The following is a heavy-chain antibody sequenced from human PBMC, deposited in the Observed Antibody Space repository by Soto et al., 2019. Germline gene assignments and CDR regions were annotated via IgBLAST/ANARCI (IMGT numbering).Heavy chain of an antibody. CDR1: GGSISSYH. D-gene: IGHD5-12*01. Sequence: QVQLQESGPGLVKPSETLSFTCTVSGGSISSYHWSWIRQPPGKGLAWIGFSYYSGNTNYNPSLKSRVTISVDTSKIQFSLQQSSVTAADTALYYCARQNGGYGGWYFDLWGRGTLVTVSS. CDR2: SYYSGNT. J-gene: IGHJ2*01. CDR3: ARQNGGYGGWYFDL. V-gene: IGHV4-59*08.